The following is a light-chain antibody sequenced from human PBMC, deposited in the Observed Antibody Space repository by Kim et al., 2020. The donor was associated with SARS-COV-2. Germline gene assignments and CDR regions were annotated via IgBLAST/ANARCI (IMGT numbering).Light chain of an antibody. Sequence: GQSTTISCTGTSSDVVSHNFVSWYQQHPGKAPKLMMYDVSNRPSGVSSRFSGSKSGNTASLTISGLQAEDEADYYCSSYTGTTTWVFGGGTQLTVL. CDR3: SSYTGTTTWV. V-gene: IGLV2-14*03. CDR1: SSDVVSHNF. J-gene: IGLJ3*02. CDR2: DVS.